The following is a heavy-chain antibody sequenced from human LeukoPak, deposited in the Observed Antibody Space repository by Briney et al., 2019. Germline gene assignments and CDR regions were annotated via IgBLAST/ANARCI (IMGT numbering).Heavy chain of an antibody. CDR2: ISSSSSYT. D-gene: IGHD5-12*01. J-gene: IGHJ5*02. CDR3: ARAQTLYSGYDSNWFDP. V-gene: IGHV3-11*06. Sequence: PGGSLRLSCAASGFTFSDYYMSWLRQAPGKGLEWVSYISSSSSYTNYADSVKGRFTISRDNAKNSLYLQVNSLRAEDTAVYYCARAQTLYSGYDSNWFDPWGQGTLVTVSS. CDR1: GFTFSDYY.